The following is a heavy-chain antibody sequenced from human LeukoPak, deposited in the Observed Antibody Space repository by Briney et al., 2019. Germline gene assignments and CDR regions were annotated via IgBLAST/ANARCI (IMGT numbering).Heavy chain of an antibody. CDR2: INPSGGST. V-gene: IGHV1-46*01. Sequence: ASVKVSCTASGYTFTSYYMHWVRQAPGQGLEWMGIINPSGGSTSYAQKFQGRVTMTRDMSTSTVYMELSSLRSEDTAVYYCARDSAAYYYDSSGYYYDYWGQGTLVTVSS. CDR1: GYTFTSYY. D-gene: IGHD3-22*01. CDR3: ARDSAAYYYDSSGYYYDY. J-gene: IGHJ4*02.